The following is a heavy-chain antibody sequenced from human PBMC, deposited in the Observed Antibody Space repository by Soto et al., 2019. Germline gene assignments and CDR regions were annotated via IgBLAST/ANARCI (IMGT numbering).Heavy chain of an antibody. CDR2: IYSGGST. CDR1: GFTVSSNY. CDR3: ARGMYYDFWSGYSSYYYGMDV. V-gene: IGHV3-53*01. J-gene: IGHJ6*02. Sequence: GSLRLSCAASGFTVSSNYMSWVRQAPGKGLEWVSVIYSGGSTYYADSVKGRFTISRDNSKNTLYLQMNSLRAEDTAVYYCARGMYYDFWSGYSSYYYGMDVWGQGTTVTVSS. D-gene: IGHD3-3*01.